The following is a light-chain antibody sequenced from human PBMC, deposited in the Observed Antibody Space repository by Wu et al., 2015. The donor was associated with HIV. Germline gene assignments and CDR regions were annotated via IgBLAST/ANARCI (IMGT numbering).Light chain of an antibody. CDR2: DAS. Sequence: EIVLTQSPGTLSLSPGERGTLSCRASQSVISNTVAWYQQKPGQAPRLLIYDASTRATDIPERFSGSGSGTDFTLTISRLEPEDFAVYYCQQYVYSTPITFGQGTRL. CDR3: QQYVYSTPIT. CDR1: QSVISNT. V-gene: IGKV3-20*01. J-gene: IGKJ5*01.